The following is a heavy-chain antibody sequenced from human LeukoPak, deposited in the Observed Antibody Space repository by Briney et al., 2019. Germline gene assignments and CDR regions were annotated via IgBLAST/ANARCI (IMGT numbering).Heavy chain of an antibody. J-gene: IGHJ4*02. CDR2: IYYSGST. CDR3: ARHPIAAAGPYYFDY. CDR1: GGSITSGGSY. Sequence: SETLSLTCTVSGGSITSGGSYWNWIRQPPGKGLEWIGYIYYSGSTYYNPSLKSRVTISVDTSKNQFSLKLSSVTAADTAVYYCARHPIAAAGPYYFDYWGQGTLVTVSS. V-gene: IGHV4-39*01. D-gene: IGHD6-13*01.